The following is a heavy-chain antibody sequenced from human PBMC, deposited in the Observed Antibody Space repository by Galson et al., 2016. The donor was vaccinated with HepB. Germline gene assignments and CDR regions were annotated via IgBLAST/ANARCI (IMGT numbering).Heavy chain of an antibody. J-gene: IGHJ4*02. V-gene: IGHV3-23*01. CDR3: AKDGGWGVGYFDY. CDR1: GFPFSGYS. D-gene: IGHD3-10*01. CDR2: IVGSGGDT. Sequence: SLRLSCAASGFPFSGYSMTWVRQAPGKGLEWVAAIVGSGGDTDYAGSVEGRFTISRDNSKNTLSLQMNSLRAEDTAVYYCAKDGGWGVGYFDYWGQGTLVTVSS.